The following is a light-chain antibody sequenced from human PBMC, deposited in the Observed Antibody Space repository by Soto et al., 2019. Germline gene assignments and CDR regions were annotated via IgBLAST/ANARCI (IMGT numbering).Light chain of an antibody. CDR3: CSYAGSNTYV. CDR2: EGG. CDR1: SSDIGGYDL. V-gene: IGLV2-23*01. Sequence: QSALTQPASVCGSPGQSITISCTGTSSDIGGYDLVSWYQHHPGKAPHLIVYEGGERTSGVSYRFSGSKSGNTASLRISGLQADDEADYYFCSYAGSNTYVFGTGTKLTVL. J-gene: IGLJ1*01.